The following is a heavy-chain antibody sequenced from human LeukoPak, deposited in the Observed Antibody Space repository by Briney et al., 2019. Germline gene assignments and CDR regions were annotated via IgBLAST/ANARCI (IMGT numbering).Heavy chain of an antibody. CDR3: ARIRITMIVVGEFDP. J-gene: IGHJ5*02. CDR2: INPNSGGT. V-gene: IGHV1-2*02. CDR1: GYTFTGRD. Sequence: ASVKVSCKASGYTFTGRDMHWVRQAPGQNLEWVGWINPNSGGTHYAQKFQGRVTMTRDTSISTAYMELSRLRSDDTAVYYCARIRITMIVVGEFDPWGQGTLVTVSS. D-gene: IGHD3-22*01.